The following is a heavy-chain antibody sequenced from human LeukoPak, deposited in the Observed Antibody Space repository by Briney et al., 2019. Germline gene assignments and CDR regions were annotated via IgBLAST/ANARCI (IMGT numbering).Heavy chain of an antibody. CDR1: GFTFDDYG. J-gene: IGHJ4*02. D-gene: IGHD3-3*01. CDR2: INWNGGST. Sequence: GGSLRLSCAASGFTFDDYGMSWVRQAPGKGLEWVSGINWNGGSTGYADSVKGRFTISRDNAKNSLYLQMNSLRAEDTAVYYCAKGALWSGYSLCPYYFDYWGQGTLVTVSS. CDR3: AKGALWSGYSLCPYYFDY. V-gene: IGHV3-20*04.